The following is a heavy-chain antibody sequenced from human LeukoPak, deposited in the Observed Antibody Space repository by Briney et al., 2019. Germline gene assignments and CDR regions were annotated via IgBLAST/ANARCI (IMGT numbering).Heavy chain of an antibody. J-gene: IGHJ4*02. Sequence: SETLSLTCTVPGGSISSSSYSWGWIRQPPGKGLEWIGSISYSGRTYSNPSLKSRVTISVDTSKNQFSLKLSSVTAADTAVYYCARHGGGAARGLDYWGQGTLVTVSS. V-gene: IGHV4-39*01. CDR2: ISYSGRT. D-gene: IGHD6-6*01. CDR3: ARHGGGAARGLDY. CDR1: GGSISSSSYS.